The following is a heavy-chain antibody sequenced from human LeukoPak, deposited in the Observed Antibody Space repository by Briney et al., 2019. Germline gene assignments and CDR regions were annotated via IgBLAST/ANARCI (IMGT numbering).Heavy chain of an antibody. V-gene: IGHV1-2*02. D-gene: IGHD3-10*01. J-gene: IGHJ1*01. Sequence: ASVKVSCKASGYIFTGYYMHWVRQAPGQGLEWMGWINPNSGGTNYAQKFQGRVTMTRDTSISTAYMELSRLRSDDTAVYYCARGITMVREAPFQHWGQGTLVTVSS. CDR3: ARGITMVREAPFQH. CDR1: GYIFTGYY. CDR2: INPNSGGT.